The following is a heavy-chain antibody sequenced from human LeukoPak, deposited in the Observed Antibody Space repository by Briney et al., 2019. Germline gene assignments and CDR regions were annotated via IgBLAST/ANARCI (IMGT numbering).Heavy chain of an antibody. D-gene: IGHD6-19*01. CDR2: IYHSGAT. J-gene: IGHJ4*02. V-gene: IGHV4-38-2*02. CDR1: DVSITNAYY. CDR3: ARLITSGSYYFDL. Sequence: SETLSLTCSVSDVSITNAYYWGWIRQPPGRGLEYLGNIYHSGATYYIPSLKSRVTISVDTSRNHFSLKLSSVTAADTAFYYCARLITSGSYYFDLWGQGTLVTVSS.